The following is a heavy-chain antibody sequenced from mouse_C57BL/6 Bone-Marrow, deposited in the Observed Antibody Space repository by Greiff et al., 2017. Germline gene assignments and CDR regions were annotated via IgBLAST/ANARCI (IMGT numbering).Heavy chain of an antibody. CDR3: TRDDGYPWFAY. V-gene: IGHV14-4*01. D-gene: IGHD2-3*01. J-gene: IGHJ3*01. Sequence: EVQLQQSGAELVRPGASVKLSCTASGFNIKDDYMHWVKQRPEQGLEWIGWIDPENGDTEYASKFQGKATITADTSSNTAYLQLSSLTSADTAVYYCTRDDGYPWFAYWGQGTLVTVSA. CDR1: GFNIKDDY. CDR2: IDPENGDT.